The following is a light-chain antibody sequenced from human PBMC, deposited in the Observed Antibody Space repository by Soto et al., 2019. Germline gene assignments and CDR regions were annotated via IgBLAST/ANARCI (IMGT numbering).Light chain of an antibody. J-gene: IGLJ2*01. CDR1: KIGSKS. CDR3: QVWDSSSDHVV. Sequence: SYELTQPPSVSVAPGKTARLTCGGNKIGSKSVHWYQQKPGQAPVLVIYYESDRPSGIPERVSSSNAGNTATLTISRFEDGDEADYYCQVWDSSSDHVVFGGGTKLTVL. CDR2: YES. V-gene: IGLV3-21*04.